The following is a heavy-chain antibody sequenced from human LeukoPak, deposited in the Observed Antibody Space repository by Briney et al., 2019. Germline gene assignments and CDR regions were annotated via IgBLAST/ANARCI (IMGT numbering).Heavy chain of an antibody. CDR1: GYTFTSYA. Sequence: ASVKVSCKASGYTFTSYAMNWVRQAPGQGLEWMGWINTNTGNPTYAQGFTGRFVFSLDTSVSTAYLQISSLKAEDTAVYYRARDVTDYYGSGPQLDYWGQGTLVTVSS. J-gene: IGHJ4*02. V-gene: IGHV7-4-1*02. D-gene: IGHD3-10*01. CDR3: ARDVTDYYGSGPQLDY. CDR2: INTNTGNP.